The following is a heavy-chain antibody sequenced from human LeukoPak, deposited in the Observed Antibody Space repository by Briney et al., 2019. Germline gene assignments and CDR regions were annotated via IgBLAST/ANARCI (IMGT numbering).Heavy chain of an antibody. CDR3: TRDSIEADGDFDY. Sequence: GGSLRLSCAASGFTFSSYWMHWVRQAPGKGLVWVSRINSDGSSTIYADSVKGRFTISRDNAENTLYLQMNSLRAEDTAVYYCTRDSIEADGDFDYWGQGTLVTVSS. CDR2: INSDGSST. CDR1: GFTFSSYW. D-gene: IGHD6-13*01. V-gene: IGHV3-74*01. J-gene: IGHJ4*02.